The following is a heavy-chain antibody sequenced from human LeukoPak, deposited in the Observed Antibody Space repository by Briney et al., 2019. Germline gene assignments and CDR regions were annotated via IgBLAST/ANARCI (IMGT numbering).Heavy chain of an antibody. J-gene: IGHJ4*02. Sequence: PGGSLRLSCAASGFIFSNYGMSWVRQAPGKGLEWVSSVKGNAGTTYYADSVKGRFTIFRDNSKNTLYLQMNSLRAEDTAVYYCARERGSSSWFGQVSLNFDYWGQGTLVTVSS. V-gene: IGHV3-23*01. CDR3: ARERGSSSWFGQVSLNFDY. CDR1: GFIFSNYG. D-gene: IGHD6-13*01. CDR2: VKGNAGTT.